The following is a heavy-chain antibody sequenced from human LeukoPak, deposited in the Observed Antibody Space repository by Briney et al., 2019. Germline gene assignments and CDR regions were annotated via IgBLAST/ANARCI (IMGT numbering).Heavy chain of an antibody. CDR3: ARDQGSGWYYFDY. CDR2: ISSSSSYI. J-gene: IGHJ4*02. D-gene: IGHD6-19*01. CDR1: GFTFSSYS. Sequence: PGGSLRLSCAASGFTFSSYSMNWVRQAPGKGLEWVSSISSSSSYIYYADSVKGRFTISRDNAKNSLYLQMNSLRAEDTAVYYCARDQGSGWYYFDYWGRGTLVTVSS. V-gene: IGHV3-21*01.